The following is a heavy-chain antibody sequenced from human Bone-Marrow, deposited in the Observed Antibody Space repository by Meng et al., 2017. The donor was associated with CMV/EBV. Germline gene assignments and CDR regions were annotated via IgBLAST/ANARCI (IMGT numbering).Heavy chain of an antibody. Sequence: SQTLSLTCAISGDSVSSDSGAWNWIRQSPSRGLEWLGRTYYRSQWKTDYAVSVKSRMTIKSDTSKNQFSLQLNSVTPEDTAVYYCARAPSGSYPDYRGQGTLVTVSS. D-gene: IGHD3-16*02. CDR2: TYYRSQWKT. CDR1: GDSVSSDSGA. V-gene: IGHV6-1*01. CDR3: ARAPSGSYPDY. J-gene: IGHJ4*02.